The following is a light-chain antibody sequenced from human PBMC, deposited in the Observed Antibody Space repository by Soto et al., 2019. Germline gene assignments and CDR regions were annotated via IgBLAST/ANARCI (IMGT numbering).Light chain of an antibody. J-gene: IGLJ1*01. V-gene: IGLV2-14*01. CDR2: EVS. CDR3: SSYTSSSTLYV. Sequence: QSVLTQSASVSGSPGQSITISCTGTSSDVGYYNYVSWYQQHPGKAPKLIIYEVSNRPSGVSNRFSGSKSGNTASLTISGLQAEDEADYYCSSYTSSSTLYVFGTGTKVTVL. CDR1: SSDVGYYNY.